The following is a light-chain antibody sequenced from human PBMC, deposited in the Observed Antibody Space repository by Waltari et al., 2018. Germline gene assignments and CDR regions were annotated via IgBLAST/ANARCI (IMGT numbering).Light chain of an antibody. V-gene: IGLV2-14*03. CDR3: SSYTSISTWV. J-gene: IGLJ3*02. CDR2: DVS. Sequence: SALTQPASVSGSPGQSLTISCTGTSNDVGHYNNVPWYQQHPGKAPKLMIYDVSKRPSGVSNRFSGSKSGNTASLTSSGLQAEDEADYYCSSYTSISTWVFGGGTKLTVL. CDR1: SNDVGHYNN.